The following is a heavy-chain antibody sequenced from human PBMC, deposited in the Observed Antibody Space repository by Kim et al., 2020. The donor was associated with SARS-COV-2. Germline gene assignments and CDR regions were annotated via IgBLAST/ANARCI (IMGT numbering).Heavy chain of an antibody. CDR1: GFRLSSSW. CDR2: INRDGSVS. Sequence: GGSLRLSCEASGFRLSSSWMSWVRQAPGKGLEWVATINRDGSVSLYLDSARGRFTISRYNAKNSLLLQMQNLSVDATAADFSSRPSGPGTIYASWGQVT. J-gene: IGHJ4*02. CDR3: SRPSGPGTIYAS. D-gene: IGHD4-4*01. V-gene: IGHV3-7*03.